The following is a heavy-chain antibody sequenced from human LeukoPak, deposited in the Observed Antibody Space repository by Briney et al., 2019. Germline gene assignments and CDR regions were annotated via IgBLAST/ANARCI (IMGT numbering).Heavy chain of an antibody. CDR3: AKDILVLGYCSGGSCYPTFDY. CDR2: IRYDGSNK. Sequence: PGGSLRLSCAASGFTFSSYGMHWVRQAPGKGLEWVAFIRYDGSNKYYADSVKGRFTISRDNSKNTLYLQMNSLRAEDTAVYYCAKDILVLGYCSGGSCYPTFDYWGQGTLVTVSS. D-gene: IGHD2-15*01. CDR1: GFTFSSYG. J-gene: IGHJ4*02. V-gene: IGHV3-30*02.